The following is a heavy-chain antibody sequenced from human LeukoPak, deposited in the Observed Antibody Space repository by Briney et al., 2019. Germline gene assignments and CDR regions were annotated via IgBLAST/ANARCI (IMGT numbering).Heavy chain of an antibody. CDR1: GFTFGDYA. CDR3: TRVKPLGRQTYYFDY. D-gene: IGHD1-14*01. CDR2: IRSKAYGGTT. J-gene: IGHJ4*02. V-gene: IGHV3-49*04. Sequence: PGGSLRLSCTASGFTFGDYAMSWVRQAPGKGLEWVGFIRSKAYGGTTEYAASVKGRFTISRDDSKSIAYLQMNSLKTEDTAVYYCTRVKPLGRQTYYFDYWGQGTLVTISS.